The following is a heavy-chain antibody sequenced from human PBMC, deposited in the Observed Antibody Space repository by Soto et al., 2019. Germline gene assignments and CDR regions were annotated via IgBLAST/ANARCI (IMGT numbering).Heavy chain of an antibody. CDR2: IIPILNIA. J-gene: IGHJ6*03. D-gene: IGHD4-17*01. CDR1: GDTFSNYT. V-gene: IGHV1-69*02. CDR3: ARVSEMGTVTKGYYYYMDV. Sequence: QVQLVQSGAEVKKPGSSVKVSCKASGDTFSNYTISWVRQVPGQGLEWMGRIIPILNIANYEQKFQGRVTITADKSTSTAYMELSSLRSEDTAVYYCARVSEMGTVTKGYYYYMDVWGKGTTVTVSS.